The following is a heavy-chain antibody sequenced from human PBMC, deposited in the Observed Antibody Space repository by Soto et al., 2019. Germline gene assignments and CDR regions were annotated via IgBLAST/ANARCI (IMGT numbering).Heavy chain of an antibody. CDR1: GDSVSSNSSA. D-gene: IGHD2-2*01. J-gene: IGHJ6*02. CDR3: ARDDILVVPAADKPGYYYYGMDV. CDR2: TYYRSKWYN. Sequence: SQTLSLTCAISGDSVSSNSSALNWIRQSPSRGLEWLGRTYYRSKWYNDYAVSVKSRITINPDTSKNQFSLQLNSVTPEDTAVYYCARDDILVVPAADKPGYYYYGMDVWGQGTTVTVSS. V-gene: IGHV6-1*01.